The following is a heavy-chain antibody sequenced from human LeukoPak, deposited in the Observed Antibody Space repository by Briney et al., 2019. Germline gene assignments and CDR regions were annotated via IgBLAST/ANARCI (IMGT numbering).Heavy chain of an antibody. CDR3: AKDVGDGRELLLDP. CDR2: ISGSGGRT. J-gene: IGHJ5*02. Sequence: GSLRLSCAASGFPFSSYAMNWVRQAPGKGLEWVSAISGSGGRTYYADSVKGRFTISRDNSKNTLYLQINSLRAEDTAVYYCAKDVGDGRELLLDPWGQGTLVTVSS. D-gene: IGHD1-26*01. V-gene: IGHV3-23*01. CDR1: GFPFSSYA.